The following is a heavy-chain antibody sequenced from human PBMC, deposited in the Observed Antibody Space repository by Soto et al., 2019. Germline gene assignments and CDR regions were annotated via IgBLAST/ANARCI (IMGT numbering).Heavy chain of an antibody. D-gene: IGHD3-10*01. CDR2: IDPSDSYT. V-gene: IGHV5-10-1*01. CDR3: ARPYGSGSYGYGMDV. J-gene: IGHJ6*02. CDR1: GYIFTNYY. Sequence: RGESLKISCRVSGYIFTNYYITWVRQMPGKCLEWMGRIDPSDSYTTYSPSFNGHVSISIDKSISTAYLQWSSLKASDTAIYYCARPYGSGSYGYGMDVWGQGTTVTVSS.